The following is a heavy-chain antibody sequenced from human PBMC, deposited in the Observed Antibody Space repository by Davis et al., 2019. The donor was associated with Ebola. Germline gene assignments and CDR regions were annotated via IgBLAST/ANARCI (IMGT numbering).Heavy chain of an antibody. CDR2: IYTNGVT. Sequence: LRLSCNVSGASITSSFFSWTWVRQPAGKGLEWIGHIYTNGVTKYNPALESRITISLDTSENQFSLRLNSVTAADTAVYFCARDRHESRAYGFWGQGTLVTVSS. D-gene: IGHD3-16*01. CDR1: GASITSSFFS. CDR3: ARDRHESRAYGF. J-gene: IGHJ4*02. V-gene: IGHV4-61*09.